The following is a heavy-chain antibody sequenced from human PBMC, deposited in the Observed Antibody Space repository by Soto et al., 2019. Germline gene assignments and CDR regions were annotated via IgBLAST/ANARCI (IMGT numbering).Heavy chain of an antibody. J-gene: IGHJ4*02. CDR2: IWYDGSNK. V-gene: IGHV3-33*01. Sequence: PGGSLRLSCAASGFTFSSYGMHGGRQAPGKGLEWVAVIWYDGSNKYYADSVKGRFTISRDNSKNTLYLQMNSLRAEDTAVYYCAGASCSSTSCYPVLEYWGQGTLVTVSS. D-gene: IGHD2-2*01. CDR1: GFTFSSYG. CDR3: AGASCSSTSCYPVLEY.